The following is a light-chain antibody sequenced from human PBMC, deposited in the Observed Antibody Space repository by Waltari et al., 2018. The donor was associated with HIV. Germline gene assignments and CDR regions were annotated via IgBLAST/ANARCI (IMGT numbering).Light chain of an antibody. Sequence: QSVLTQPPSVSAAPGQQVTISCPGTSSTIGTNFVSWYKQLPGTAPKLLMYDNNNRPSGIPDRFSGSKSGTSATLGITGLQTGDEADYYCGTWDSSLSAGLFGGGTKLTVL. V-gene: IGLV1-51*01. CDR3: GTWDSSLSAGL. J-gene: IGLJ3*02. CDR2: DNN. CDR1: SSTIGTNF.